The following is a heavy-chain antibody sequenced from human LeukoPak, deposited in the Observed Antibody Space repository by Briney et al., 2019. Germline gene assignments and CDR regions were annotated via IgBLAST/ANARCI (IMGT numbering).Heavy chain of an antibody. CDR3: ARDPDSSSFDY. CDR2: ISYDGSNK. J-gene: IGHJ4*02. V-gene: IGHV3-30*04. Sequence: GGSLRLSCAASGFTFSSYAMHWVRQAPGKGLEWVAVISYDGSNKYYADSVKGRFTISRDNSKNTLYLQMNSLRADDTAVYYCARDPDSSSFDYWGQGVLVTVSS. CDR1: GFTFSSYA. D-gene: IGHD6-13*01.